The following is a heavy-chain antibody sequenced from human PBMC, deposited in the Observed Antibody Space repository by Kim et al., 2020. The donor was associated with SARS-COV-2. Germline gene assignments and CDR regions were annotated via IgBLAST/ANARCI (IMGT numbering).Heavy chain of an antibody. D-gene: IGHD3-3*01. J-gene: IGHJ6*02. CDR3: AKDYLEFGVVRGYYYYGMDV. Sequence: FTISRDNSKNTLYLQMNSLRAEDTAVYYCAKDYLEFGVVRGYYYYGMDVWGQGTTVTVSS. V-gene: IGHV3-30*02.